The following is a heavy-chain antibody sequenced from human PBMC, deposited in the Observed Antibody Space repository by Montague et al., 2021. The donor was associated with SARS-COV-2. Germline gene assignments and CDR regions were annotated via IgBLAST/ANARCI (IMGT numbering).Heavy chain of an antibody. J-gene: IGHJ3*01. D-gene: IGHD3-22*01. CDR2: ITSKAYGGTP. V-gene: IGHV3-49*04. CDR3: TRVSGYYHTHKSVDAYDV. Sequence: SLRLSCAGSGFSFGDYALIWVRQAPGKGLEWVGFITSKAYGGTPSYAASVKGRITISRDDSKSIAYLEVNSLEIEDTAVYYCTRVSGYYHTHKSVDAYDVWGPGTTVTVSS. CDR1: GFSFGDYA.